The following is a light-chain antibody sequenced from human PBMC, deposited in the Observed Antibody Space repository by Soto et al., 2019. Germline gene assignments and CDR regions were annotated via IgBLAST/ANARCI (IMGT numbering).Light chain of an antibody. Sequence: EIVMTQSPATLSVSPGERATLSCRASQSVSSDLAWYQQKFGQAPRLLIFAASTRATGIPARFSGSGSGTEFTLTIRSLQSEDFAAYYCQQYNSWPRTFGQGTKVEIK. V-gene: IGKV3-15*01. CDR2: AAS. J-gene: IGKJ1*01. CDR1: QSVSSD. CDR3: QQYNSWPRT.